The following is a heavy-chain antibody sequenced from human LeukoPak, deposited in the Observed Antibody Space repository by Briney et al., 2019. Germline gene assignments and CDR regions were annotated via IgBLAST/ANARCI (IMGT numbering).Heavy chain of an antibody. CDR3: ARLAIGCSSTICRLVRHFHY. Sequence: GESMKISCKGSGYSFTSYWIGWVRQMPGKGLEWMGIIYPGDSDTRYSPSFQGQVTISADKSISTAYLQWSSLKASDTAMYYCARLAIGCSSTICRLVRHFHYWVQGTLVTVSS. V-gene: IGHV5-51*01. D-gene: IGHD2-2*01. CDR2: IYPGDSDT. CDR1: GYSFTSYW. J-gene: IGHJ4*02.